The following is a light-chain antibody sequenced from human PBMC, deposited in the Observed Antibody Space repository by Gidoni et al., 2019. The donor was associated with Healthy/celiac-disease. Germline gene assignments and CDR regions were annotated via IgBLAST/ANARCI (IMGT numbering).Light chain of an antibody. J-gene: IGLJ2*01. CDR1: SSNIGSNT. CDR2: SNN. V-gene: IGLV1-44*01. CDR3: AAWDDSLNGVV. Sequence: QSVLTQPPSESGTPGQRVTISCSGSSSNIGSNTVHWYQQLPGTAPKLLIYSNNQRPSGVPDRFSGSKSGTSASLAISGLQSEDEADYYCAAWDDSLNGVVFGGGTKLTVL.